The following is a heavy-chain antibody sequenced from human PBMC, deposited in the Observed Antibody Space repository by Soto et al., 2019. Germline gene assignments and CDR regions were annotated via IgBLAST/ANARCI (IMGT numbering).Heavy chain of an antibody. D-gene: IGHD2-15*01. CDR2: INAGNGDT. J-gene: IGHJ4*02. V-gene: IGHV1-3*05. Sequence: QVQLVQSGAEEKKPGASVKVSCKAPGYTFINYAIHWVRRAPGQRLEWMGWINAGNGDTKYSQKFQGRVTITRDTSANTAYMELSGLRSEGTAVYYCARGGAGYYFDYWGQGTLVTVSS. CDR1: GYTFINYA. CDR3: ARGGAGYYFDY.